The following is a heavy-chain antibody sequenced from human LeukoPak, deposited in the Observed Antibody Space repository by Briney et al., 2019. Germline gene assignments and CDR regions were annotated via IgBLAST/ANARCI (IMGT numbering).Heavy chain of an antibody. Sequence: AGGSLRLSCAASGFTFSDYYMSWIRQAPGKGLEWVSYISSSGSTIYYADSVKGRFTISRDNAKNSLYLQMNSLRAEDTAVYYCAKTPDIVVVTAITGSFDYWGQGTLVTGSS. CDR2: ISSSGSTI. V-gene: IGHV3-11*01. CDR1: GFTFSDYY. CDR3: AKTPDIVVVTAITGSFDY. D-gene: IGHD2-21*02. J-gene: IGHJ4*02.